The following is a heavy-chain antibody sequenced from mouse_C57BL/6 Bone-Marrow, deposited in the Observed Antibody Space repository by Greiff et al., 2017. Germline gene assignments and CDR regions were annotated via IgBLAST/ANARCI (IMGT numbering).Heavy chain of an antibody. Sequence: VQLQQPGAELVKPGASVKMSCKASGYTFTSYWITWVKQRPGQGLEWIGDIYPTSGRTNYNEKFKRKAILTVDTSSNTAYMQRSSLTSEDSAVLYCARSGPRGRSFDYWGQGTTLTVSS. J-gene: IGHJ2*01. CDR2: IYPTSGRT. CDR3: ARSGPRGRSFDY. CDR1: GYTFTSYW. V-gene: IGHV1-55*01. D-gene: IGHD3-1*01.